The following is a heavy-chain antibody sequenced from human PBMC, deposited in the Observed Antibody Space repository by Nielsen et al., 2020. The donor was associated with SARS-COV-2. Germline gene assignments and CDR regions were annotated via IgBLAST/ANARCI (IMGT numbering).Heavy chain of an antibody. CDR3: ARARGAYGDYYYDYYYTDV. J-gene: IGHJ6*03. CDR2: TYYRSKWYN. D-gene: IGHD4-17*01. V-gene: IGHV6-1*01. Sequence: WLRQSPSRGLEWLGRTYYRSKWYNDYAVSVKSRITINPDTSKNQFSLHLNSVTPEDTAVYYCARARGAYGDYYYDYYYTDVWGKGTTVTVSS.